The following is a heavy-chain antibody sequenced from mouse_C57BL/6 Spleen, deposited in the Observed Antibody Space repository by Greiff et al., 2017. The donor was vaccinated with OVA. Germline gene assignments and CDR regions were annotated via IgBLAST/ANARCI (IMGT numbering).Heavy chain of an antibody. J-gene: IGHJ1*03. Sequence: QVQLKQSGAELVKPGASVKISCKASGYAFSSYWMNWVKQRPGKGLEWIGQIYPGDGDTNYNGKFKGKATLTADKSSSTAYMQLSSLTSEDSAVYFCARGTTVVGYFDVWGTGTTVTVSS. D-gene: IGHD1-1*01. CDR3: ARGTTVVGYFDV. CDR1: GYAFSSYW. CDR2: IYPGDGDT. V-gene: IGHV1-80*01.